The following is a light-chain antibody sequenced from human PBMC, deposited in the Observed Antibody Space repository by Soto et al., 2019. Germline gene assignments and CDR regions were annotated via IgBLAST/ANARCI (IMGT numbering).Light chain of an antibody. CDR3: QTWGTGIHVV. CDR1: SGHSSYA. CDR2: LNSDGSH. J-gene: IGLJ2*01. V-gene: IGLV4-69*01. Sequence: QSVLTQSPSSSASLGASVKLTCTLSSGHSSYAIAWHQQQPEKGPRYLMKLNSDGSHSKGDGIPDRFSGSSSGAERYLTISSLQSEDEADYYCQTWGTGIHVVFGVGTKVTVL.